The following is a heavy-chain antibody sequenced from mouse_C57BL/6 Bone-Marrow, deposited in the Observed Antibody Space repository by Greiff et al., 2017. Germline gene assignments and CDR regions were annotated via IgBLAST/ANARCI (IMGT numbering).Heavy chain of an antibody. CDR1: GYAFSSSW. J-gene: IGHJ1*03. CDR3: ASGWYFDG. Sequence: QVQLQQSGPELVKPGASVKISCKASGYAFSSSWMNWVKQRPGKGLEWIGRIYPGDGDTNYNGKFKGKATLTADKSSSTAYMQLSSLTSDDSAVYFCASGWYFDGWGTGTTVTVSS. CDR2: IYPGDGDT. V-gene: IGHV1-82*01.